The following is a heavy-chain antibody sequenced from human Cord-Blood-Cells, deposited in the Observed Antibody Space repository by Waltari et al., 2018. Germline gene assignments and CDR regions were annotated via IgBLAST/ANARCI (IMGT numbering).Heavy chain of an antibody. CDR2: IYHSGST. CDR3: ARGVAARGPPDAFDI. D-gene: IGHD6-6*01. CDR1: GGSISSGGYP. J-gene: IGHJ3*02. Sequence: QLQLQESGSGLVKPSQTLSLTCAVSGGSISSGGYPWSWIRQPPGKGLEWIGYIYHSGSTYYNPSLKSRVTISVDRSKNQFSLKLSSVTAADTAVYYCARGVAARGPPDAFDIWGQGTMVTVSS. V-gene: IGHV4-30-2*01.